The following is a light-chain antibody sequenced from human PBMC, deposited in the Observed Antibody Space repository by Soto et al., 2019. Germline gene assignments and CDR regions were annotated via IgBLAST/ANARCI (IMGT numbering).Light chain of an antibody. V-gene: IGKV3-20*01. CDR3: QEYDGAPIT. Sequence: EIVLNQSPDTLSLSPGERATLSCRASQSIRSERLAWYQQKPGQAPRLVIFDASNRASGMPERFSGSGSGTDFTLTIARLEPEDFAVYYCQEYDGAPITFGLGTRLEIK. J-gene: IGKJ5*01. CDR1: QSIRSER. CDR2: DAS.